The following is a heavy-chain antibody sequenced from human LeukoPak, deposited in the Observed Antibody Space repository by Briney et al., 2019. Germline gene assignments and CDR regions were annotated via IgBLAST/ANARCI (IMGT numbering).Heavy chain of an antibody. CDR2: IYYSGST. CDR3: ARIVKVGGTRQSDY. CDR1: GDSISSSSYY. J-gene: IGHJ4*02. Sequence: PSETLPLTCTVSGDSISSSSYYWGWIRQPQGKGLEWIGNIYYSGSTYYNPSLKSRVTISVDTSKNQFSLKLSSVTAADTAVHYCARIVKVGGTRQSDYWGQGTLVTVSS. V-gene: IGHV4-39*01. D-gene: IGHD1-26*01.